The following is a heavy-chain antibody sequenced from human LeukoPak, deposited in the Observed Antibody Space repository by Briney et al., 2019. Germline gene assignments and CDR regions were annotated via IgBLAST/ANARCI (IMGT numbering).Heavy chain of an antibody. Sequence: GGSLRLSFAASGFTFSSYGMHWVRQAPGKGLEWVAVISYDGSNKYYADSVKGRFTISRDNSKDTLYLQMNSLRAEDTAVYYCAKDITMIVDFDYWGQGTLVTVSS. J-gene: IGHJ4*02. CDR2: ISYDGSNK. V-gene: IGHV3-30*18. CDR1: GFTFSSYG. CDR3: AKDITMIVDFDY. D-gene: IGHD3-22*01.